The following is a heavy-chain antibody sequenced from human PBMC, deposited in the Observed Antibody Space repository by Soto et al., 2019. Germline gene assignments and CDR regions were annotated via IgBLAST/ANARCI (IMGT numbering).Heavy chain of an antibody. Sequence: EAQLLESGGGLVQPGGSLRLSCAASGFTFSSYAMSWVRQAPGKGLEWVSVIRSSGDRTYYADSVKGRFTISRDNSKNTLYMQMNSLRAEDTAVYYCAKQQGPGTPYYYAMDVWGQGTTVTVSS. J-gene: IGHJ6*02. CDR2: IRSSGDRT. D-gene: IGHD1-1*01. CDR3: AKQQGPGTPYYYAMDV. CDR1: GFTFSSYA. V-gene: IGHV3-23*01.